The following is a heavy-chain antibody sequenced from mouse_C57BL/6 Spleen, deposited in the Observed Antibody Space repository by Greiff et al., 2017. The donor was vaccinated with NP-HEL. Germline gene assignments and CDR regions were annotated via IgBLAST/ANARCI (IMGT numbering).Heavy chain of an antibody. CDR1: GYTFTDYE. V-gene: IGHV1-15*01. CDR2: IDPETGGT. Sequence: VQLQQSGAELVRPGASVTLSCKASGYTFTDYEMHWVKQTPVHGLEWIGAIDPETGGTAYNQKFKGKAILTADKSSSTAYMELRSLTSEDSAVYYCTITGTRGFAYWGQGTLVTVSA. D-gene: IGHD4-1*01. CDR3: TITGTRGFAY. J-gene: IGHJ3*01.